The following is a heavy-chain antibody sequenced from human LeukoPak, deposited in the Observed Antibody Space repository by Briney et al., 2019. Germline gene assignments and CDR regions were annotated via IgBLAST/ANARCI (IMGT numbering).Heavy chain of an antibody. V-gene: IGHV4-39*01. J-gene: IGHJ6*03. CDR1: GGSISSSSYY. CDR2: IYYSGST. Sequence: SETLSLTCTVSGGSISSSSYYWGWIRQPPGKGLEWIGSIYYSGSTYYNPSLKSRVTISVDTSKNQFSLKLSSVTAADTAVYYCASPRPAAGLSPYYYYMDVWGKGTTVTVSS. CDR3: ASPRPAAGLSPYYYYMDV. D-gene: IGHD2-2*01.